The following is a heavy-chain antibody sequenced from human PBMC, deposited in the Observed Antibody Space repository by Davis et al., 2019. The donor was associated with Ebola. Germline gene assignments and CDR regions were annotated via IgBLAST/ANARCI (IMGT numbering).Heavy chain of an antibody. J-gene: IGHJ4*02. CDR2: ISGSGGST. V-gene: IGHV3-23*01. Sequence: GESLKIPCAASGFTFSSYAMSWVRQAPGKGLAWVSAISGSGGSTYYADSVKGRFTISRDNSKNTLYLQMNSLRAEDTAVYYCAKDRGDLRITMIVVVNYYFDYWGQGTLVTVSS. D-gene: IGHD3-22*01. CDR3: AKDRGDLRITMIVVVNYYFDY. CDR1: GFTFSSYA.